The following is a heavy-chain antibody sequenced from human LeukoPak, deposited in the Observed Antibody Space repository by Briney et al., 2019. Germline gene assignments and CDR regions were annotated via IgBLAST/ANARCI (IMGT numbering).Heavy chain of an antibody. V-gene: IGHV3-43*02. CDR3: AKGGGSNIAAPFTFDY. J-gene: IGHJ4*02. CDR1: GFTFSSNG. D-gene: IGHD6-13*01. Sequence: GGSLRLSCAASGFTFSSNGMNWVRQAPGKGLEWVSYISATGGTIYYADSVKGRFTISRDNSKNSLYLQMNSLRTEDTALYYCAKGGGSNIAAPFTFDYWGQGTLVTVSS. CDR2: ISATGGTI.